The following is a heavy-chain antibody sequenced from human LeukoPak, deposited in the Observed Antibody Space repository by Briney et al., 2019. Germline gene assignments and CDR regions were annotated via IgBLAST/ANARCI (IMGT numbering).Heavy chain of an antibody. Sequence: GGSLRLSCAASGFTFSSFGMIWVRQAPGKGLEWVSYISSSSSTIYYADSVKGRFTISRDNAKNSLYLQMNSLRAEDTAVYYCARWIQLWYLDFDYWGQGTLVTVSS. V-gene: IGHV3-48*01. D-gene: IGHD5-18*01. CDR1: GFTFSSFG. CDR3: ARWIQLWYLDFDY. J-gene: IGHJ4*02. CDR2: ISSSSSTI.